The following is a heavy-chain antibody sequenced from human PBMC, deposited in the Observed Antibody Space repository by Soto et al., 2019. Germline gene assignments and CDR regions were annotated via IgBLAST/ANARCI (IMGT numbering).Heavy chain of an antibody. CDR1: GGTFSSYA. Sequence: GASVKVSCKASGGTFSSYAISWVRQAPGQGLEWMGGIIPIFGTANYAQKFQGRVTITADESTSTAYMELSSLRSEDTAVYYCARGEYSSSARFDYWGQGTLVTVSS. V-gene: IGHV1-69*13. CDR2: IIPIFGTA. J-gene: IGHJ4*02. D-gene: IGHD6-6*01. CDR3: ARGEYSSSARFDY.